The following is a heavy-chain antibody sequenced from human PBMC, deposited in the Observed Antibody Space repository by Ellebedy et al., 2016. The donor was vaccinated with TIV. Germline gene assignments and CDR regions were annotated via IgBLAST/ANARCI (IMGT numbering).Heavy chain of an antibody. CDR1: GFTFSSHW. CDR2: IKQDEFEK. V-gene: IGHV3-7*01. D-gene: IGHD4-17*01. J-gene: IGHJ4*02. CDR3: ARGGSNFDYGDYVGVDY. Sequence: GESLKISCAASGFTFSSHWMSWVRQAPGKGLEWVANIKQDEFEKYYVGSVKGRYTISRDNAKNSLYLQMNSLRAEDTAVYYCARGGSNFDYGDYVGVDYWGQGTLVTVSS.